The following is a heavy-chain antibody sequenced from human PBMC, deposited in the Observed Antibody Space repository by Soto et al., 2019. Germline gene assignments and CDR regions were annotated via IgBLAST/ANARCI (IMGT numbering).Heavy chain of an antibody. Sequence: PSETLSLTCTVSGGSINSYYWSWIRQPPGKGLEWIGHIYYSGSTNYNPSLKSRVTISVDTSKNQFSLKLSSVTAADTAVYYCAKAWFPVEMATQPYYWGQGTLVTVSS. V-gene: IGHV4-59*01. CDR1: GGSINSYY. J-gene: IGHJ4*02. D-gene: IGHD5-12*01. CDR2: IYYSGST. CDR3: AKAWFPVEMATQPYY.